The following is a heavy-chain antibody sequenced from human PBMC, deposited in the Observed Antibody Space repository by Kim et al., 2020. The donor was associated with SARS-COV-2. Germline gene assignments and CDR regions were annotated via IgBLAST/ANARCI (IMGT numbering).Heavy chain of an antibody. CDR2: IYHSGST. D-gene: IGHD2-21*01. CDR1: GGSISNYY. CDR3: ARHPNSYASFDP. Sequence: SETLSLTCTVSGGSISNYYWSWIRQPPGKGLEWIGYIYHSGSTNYNPSLKSRVAISVDTSKNQFSLKLSSVTAADTAVYYCARHPNSYASFDPWGQGTLVTVSS. J-gene: IGHJ5*02. V-gene: IGHV4-59*08.